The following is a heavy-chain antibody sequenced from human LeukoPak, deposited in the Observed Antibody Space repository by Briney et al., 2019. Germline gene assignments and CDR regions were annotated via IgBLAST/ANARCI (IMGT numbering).Heavy chain of an antibody. D-gene: IGHD1-26*01. CDR2: INPNSGGT. V-gene: IGHV1-2*02. CDR1: GYTFTSYD. J-gene: IGHJ5*02. Sequence: ASVKVSCKASGYTFTSYDINWVRQAPGQGLEWMGWINPNSGGTNYAQKFQGRVTMTRDTSISTAYMELSRLRSDDTAVYYCARDWEWELLGGFDPWGQGTLVTVSS. CDR3: ARDWEWELLGGFDP.